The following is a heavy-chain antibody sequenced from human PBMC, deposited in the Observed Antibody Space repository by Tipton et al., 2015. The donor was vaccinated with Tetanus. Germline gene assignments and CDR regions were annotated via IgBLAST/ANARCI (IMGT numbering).Heavy chain of an antibody. Sequence: QLVQSGGEVKKPGESLKISCKGSGYIFNNYWIGWVRQKPGKGLEWMGIIYPGDSDTRYSPSFQGQVTISVDNSINTAYLQWSSLKASDTSMFYCARAHCTDGVCNFDFWGQGALVTAAS. CDR1: GYIFNNYW. D-gene: IGHD2-8*01. CDR2: IYPGDSDT. V-gene: IGHV5-51*01. CDR3: ARAHCTDGVCNFDF. J-gene: IGHJ4*02.